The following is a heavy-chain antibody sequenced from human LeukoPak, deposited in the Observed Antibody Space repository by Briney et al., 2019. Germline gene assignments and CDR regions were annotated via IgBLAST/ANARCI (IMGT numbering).Heavy chain of an antibody. J-gene: IGHJ4*02. V-gene: IGHV3-23*01. Sequence: GGSLRLSCAASGFTFSSYAMSWVRQAPGKGLEWVSAISGSGGSTYYADSVKGRFTISRDNSKNTLYLQMNSLRAEDTAVYYCAKPYYDFWRNPLDYWGQGTLVTVSS. D-gene: IGHD3-3*01. CDR3: AKPYYDFWRNPLDY. CDR1: GFTFSSYA. CDR2: ISGSGGST.